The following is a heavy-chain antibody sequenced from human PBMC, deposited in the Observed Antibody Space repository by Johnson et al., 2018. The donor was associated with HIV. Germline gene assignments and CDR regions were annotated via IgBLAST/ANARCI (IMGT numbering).Heavy chain of an antibody. Sequence: QVQLVESGGGVVQPGRSLRLSCAASGFTFSRYAMHWVRQAPGTGLEWVAVISYDGSNKYYADSVKGRFTISRDNSKNTLYMQMSSLRAEDTALYYCARGAQWEDADAFDFWGQGTMVTVSS. J-gene: IGHJ3*01. D-gene: IGHD1-26*01. CDR3: ARGAQWEDADAFDF. CDR2: ISYDGSNK. CDR1: GFTFSRYA. V-gene: IGHV3-30-3*01.